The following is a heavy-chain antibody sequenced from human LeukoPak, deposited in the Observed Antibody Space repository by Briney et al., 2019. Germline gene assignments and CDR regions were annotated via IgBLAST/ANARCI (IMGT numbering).Heavy chain of an antibody. J-gene: IGHJ6*03. V-gene: IGHV4-4*07. CDR3: AVGATHYYMDV. Sequence: TSETLSLTCSISGGSISTYYWSWIRQPAGKGLEWIGHVYTTGSTKYNPSLKSRVTMSVDTSNNQFSLKLSSVTAADTALYYCAVGATHYYMDVWGKGTTVTVSS. CDR1: GGSISTYY. D-gene: IGHD3-16*01. CDR2: VYTTGST.